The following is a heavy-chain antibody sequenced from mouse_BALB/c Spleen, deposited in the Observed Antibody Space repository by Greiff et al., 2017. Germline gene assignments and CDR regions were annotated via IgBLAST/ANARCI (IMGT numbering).Heavy chain of an antibody. Sequence: QVHVKQPGAELVKPGASVKMSCKASGYTFTSYWMHWVKQRPGQGLEWIGVIDPSDSYTSYNQKFKGKATLTVDTSSSTAYMQLSSLTSEDSAVYYYTRNGRFDYWGQGTTLTVSS. CDR3: TRNGRFDY. V-gene: IGHV1S127*01. CDR1: GYTFTSYW. J-gene: IGHJ2*01. D-gene: IGHD1-2*01. CDR2: IDPSDSYT.